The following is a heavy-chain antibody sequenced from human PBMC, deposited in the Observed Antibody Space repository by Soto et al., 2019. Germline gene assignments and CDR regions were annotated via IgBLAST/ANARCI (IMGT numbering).Heavy chain of an antibody. CDR3: ARDLSPPYCSSTSCYTGGFDP. D-gene: IGHD2-2*02. J-gene: IGHJ5*02. CDR2: IYSDGST. CDR1: GFTVSSNY. V-gene: IGHV3-53*01. Sequence: PGGSLRLSCAASGFTVSSNYMSWVRQAPGKGLEWVSVIYSDGSTYYADSVKGRFTISRDNSKNTLYLQMNSLRAEDTAVYYCARDLSPPYCSSTSCYTGGFDPWGQGTLVTVSS.